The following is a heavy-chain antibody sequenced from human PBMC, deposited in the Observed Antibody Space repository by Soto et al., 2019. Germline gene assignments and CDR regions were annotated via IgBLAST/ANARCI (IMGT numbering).Heavy chain of an antibody. CDR2: INPNSGGT. Sequence: ASVKVSCKASGYTFTGYYMHWVRQAPGQGLEWMGWINPNSGGTNYAQKFQGWVTMTRDTSISTAYMELSRLRSDDTAVYYCARDPVSSSLVPPAYYFEYWGRGILVTVSS. J-gene: IGHJ4*02. CDR1: GYTFTGYY. CDR3: ARDPVSSSLVPPAYYFEY. V-gene: IGHV1-2*04. D-gene: IGHD6-13*01.